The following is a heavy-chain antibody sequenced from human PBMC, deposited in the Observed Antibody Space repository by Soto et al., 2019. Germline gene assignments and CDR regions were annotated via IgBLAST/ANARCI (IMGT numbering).Heavy chain of an antibody. V-gene: IGHV1-69*02. CDR2: IIPILGIA. CDR3: ARPNYYYYGMDV. J-gene: IGHJ6*02. Sequence: QVQLVQSGAEVKKPGSSVKVSCKASGGTFSSYTISWVRQAPGQGLEWMGRIIPILGIANYAQKFQGRVTITADKSTSTAYMELSSLRSEDTAVYYCARPNYYYYGMDVWGQGNTVTVSS. CDR1: GGTFSSYT.